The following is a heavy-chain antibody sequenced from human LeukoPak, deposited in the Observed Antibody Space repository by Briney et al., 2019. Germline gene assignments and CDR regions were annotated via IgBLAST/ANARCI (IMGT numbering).Heavy chain of an antibody. V-gene: IGHV3-23*01. J-gene: IGHJ4*02. D-gene: IGHD3-22*01. CDR2: ISGGAYST. CDR1: GFTFSSYA. CDR3: ARDSGGLYDSSGYYYGGKLDY. Sequence: GESLKISCAASGFTFSSYAMSWVRQAPGKGLEWVSSISGGAYSTYYADSVKGRFTISRDSSKNTLYLQMNSLRAEDTAVYYCARDSGGLYDSSGYYYGGKLDYWGQGTLVTVSS.